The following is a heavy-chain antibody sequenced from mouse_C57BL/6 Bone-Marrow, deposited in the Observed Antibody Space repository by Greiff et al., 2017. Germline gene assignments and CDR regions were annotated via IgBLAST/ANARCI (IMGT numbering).Heavy chain of an antibody. CDR3: AKRGYDWFAY. V-gene: IGHV2-5*01. D-gene: IGHD3-1*01. CDR2: LWRGGST. J-gene: IGHJ3*01. CDR1: GFSLTSYG. Sequence: VKLQESGPGLVQPSQSLSITCTVSGFSLTSYGVHWVRPSPGKGLEWLGVLWRGGSTDYNAAFMSRLSLTKDNSKSQVFFKMNSLQADDTAIYYCAKRGYDWFAYWGQGTLVTVSA.